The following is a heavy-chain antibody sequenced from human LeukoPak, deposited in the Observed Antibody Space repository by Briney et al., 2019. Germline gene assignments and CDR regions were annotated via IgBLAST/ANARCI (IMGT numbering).Heavy chain of an antibody. CDR3: AKADTFENYFDS. J-gene: IGHJ4*02. D-gene: IGHD3-9*01. V-gene: IGHV3-30*18. CDR2: VSPDGSHV. Sequence: GGSLRLSCAASGFTFSTFGMNWVRQAAGKGLEWVALVSPDGSHVNYADSGKGRFTISRDNSKNMMNLQMNSLTSDDTAVYFCAKADTFENYFDSWGQGTLVTVSS. CDR1: GFTFSTFG.